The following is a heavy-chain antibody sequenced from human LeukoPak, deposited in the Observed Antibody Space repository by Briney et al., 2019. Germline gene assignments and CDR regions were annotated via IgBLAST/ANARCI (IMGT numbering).Heavy chain of an antibody. CDR3: TRQSGTVTPIDY. Sequence: PPETLSLTCAVSSGSLSGYSWGWIRQAPGKGLDWIGEIHHSGSTTYNSSLKNRVTISLDKPKSQFSLILTSVTAADTAVYYCTRQSGTVTPIDYWGQGILVTVSS. CDR1: SGSLSGYS. D-gene: IGHD4-17*01. J-gene: IGHJ4*02. V-gene: IGHV4-34*01. CDR2: IHHSGST.